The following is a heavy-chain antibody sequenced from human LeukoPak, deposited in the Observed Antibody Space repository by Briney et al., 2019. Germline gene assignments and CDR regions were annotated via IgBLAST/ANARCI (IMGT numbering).Heavy chain of an antibody. V-gene: IGHV1-58*01. J-gene: IGHJ4*02. D-gene: IGHD3-10*01. CDR2: IVVGSGNT. CDR3: AADVHYYGSGSFGPTLYYFDY. CDR1: GFTFTSSA. Sequence: ASVKVSCKASGFTFTSSAVQWVRQARGQGLEWIGWIVVGSGNTNYAQKFQERVTITRDMSTSTAYMELSSLRSEDTAVYYCAADVHYYGSGSFGPTLYYFDYWGQGTLVTVSS.